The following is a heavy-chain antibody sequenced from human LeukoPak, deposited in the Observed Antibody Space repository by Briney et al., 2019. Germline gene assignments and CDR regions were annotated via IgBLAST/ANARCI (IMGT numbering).Heavy chain of an antibody. CDR1: GYTFTGYY. V-gene: IGHV1-2*02. Sequence: ASVKVSCKASGYTFTGYYMHWVRQAPGQGLEWMGWINPNSGGTNYAQKFQGRVTMTRDTSISTAYMELSRLRSDDTAVYYCNAYSSSPDDAFDIWVQGTMVTVSS. D-gene: IGHD6-6*01. J-gene: IGHJ3*02. CDR3: NAYSSSPDDAFDI. CDR2: INPNSGGT.